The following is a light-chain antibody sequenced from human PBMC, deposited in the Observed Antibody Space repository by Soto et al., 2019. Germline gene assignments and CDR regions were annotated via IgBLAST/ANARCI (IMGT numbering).Light chain of an antibody. Sequence: EIVLTQSPGTLSLSPGERATLSCGASQTVSGSYLAWYQQKPGQAPRLLIHGATNRATGIPDRFSGSRSGTDFSLTISRLEPEDSATYYCQQVDSYPRTFGPGTTVEI. V-gene: IGKV3-20*01. CDR2: GAT. CDR3: QQVDSYPRT. CDR1: QTVSGSY. J-gene: IGKJ3*01.